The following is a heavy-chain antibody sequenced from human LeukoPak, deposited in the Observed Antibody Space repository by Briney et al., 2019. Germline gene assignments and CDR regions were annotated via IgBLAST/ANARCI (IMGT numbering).Heavy chain of an antibody. Sequence: GASVKVSCKASGGTFSSYAISWVRQAPGQGLEWMGRIIPILGITNYAQKFQGRVTITADKSTSTAYMELSSLRSEDTAVYYCGGGSSHYYGMDVWGQGTTVTVSS. CDR1: GGTFSSYA. CDR2: IIPILGIT. J-gene: IGHJ6*02. V-gene: IGHV1-69*04. CDR3: GGGSSHYYGMDV. D-gene: IGHD2-15*01.